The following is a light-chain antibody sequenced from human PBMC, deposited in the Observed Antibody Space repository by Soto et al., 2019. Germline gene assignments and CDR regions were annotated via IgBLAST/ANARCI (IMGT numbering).Light chain of an antibody. V-gene: IGLV1-51*02. CDR3: GTWYSSLSAGREVV. Sequence: QSVLTQPPSVSAAPGQKVTISCSGSSSNIGNNYVSWYQQLPGTAPKLLIYENNKRPSGIPDRFSGSKSGTSATLGITGLQTGDEADYYCGTWYSSLSAGREVVFGGVTKLTVL. CDR2: ENN. CDR1: SSNIGNNY. J-gene: IGLJ2*01.